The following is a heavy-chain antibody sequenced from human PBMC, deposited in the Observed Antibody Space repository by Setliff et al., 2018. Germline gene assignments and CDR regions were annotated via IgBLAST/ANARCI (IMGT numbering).Heavy chain of an antibody. Sequence: SETLSLTCAVYGGSFSGYYWSWIRQPPGKGLEWIGEINHSGSTNYNPSLKSRVTISVDTPKNQFSLKLSSVTAADTAVYYCAHRRAAAGAEGWGQGTLVTVSS. J-gene: IGHJ4*02. V-gene: IGHV4-34*01. D-gene: IGHD6-13*01. CDR1: GGSFSGYY. CDR3: AHRRAAAGAEG. CDR2: INHSGST.